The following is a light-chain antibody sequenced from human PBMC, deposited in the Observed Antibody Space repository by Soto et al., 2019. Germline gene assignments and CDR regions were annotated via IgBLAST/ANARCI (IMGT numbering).Light chain of an antibody. CDR3: QQYDNLYT. V-gene: IGKV1-33*01. J-gene: IGKJ2*01. CDR2: DAS. Sequence: DIQMTQSPSSLSASVGDRVTITCQARQDISNYLNWYQQKPGKAPKLLIYDASNLETGVPSRFSGSGSGTDFTFTISSLQPEDIATYYCQQYDNLYTFGQGTKVDIK. CDR1: QDISNY.